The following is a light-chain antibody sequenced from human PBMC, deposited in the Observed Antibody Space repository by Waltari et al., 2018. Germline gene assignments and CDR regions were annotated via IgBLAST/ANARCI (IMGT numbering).Light chain of an antibody. CDR3: SAWDSSLSSWV. V-gene: IGLV10-54*01. Sequence: QAGLTQPPSVSKGLRQTATLTCTGNTDSVCNQGAAWLHQHPGHPPNLPSYRNDDRPSGISDRFSASRSGNTASLTITGLQAADEADYFCSAWDSSLSSWVFGGGTKLTVL. CDR1: TDSVCNQG. CDR2: RND. J-gene: IGLJ3*02.